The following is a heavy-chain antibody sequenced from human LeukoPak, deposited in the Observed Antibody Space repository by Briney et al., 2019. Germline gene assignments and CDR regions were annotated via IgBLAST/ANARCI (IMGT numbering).Heavy chain of an antibody. CDR2: IYPGDSDT. V-gene: IGHV5-51*01. D-gene: IGHD3-22*01. J-gene: IGHJ4*02. Sequence: GASLLIFCWAAGYCFTTYWIGWVRHMPAKGLEWMGIIYPGDSDTRYSPSFQGQVTISADKSISTAYLQWSSLKASDTAMYYCARSRNRWGSGYLPSDYWGQGTLVTVSS. CDR3: ARSRNRWGSGYLPSDY. CDR1: GYCFTTYW.